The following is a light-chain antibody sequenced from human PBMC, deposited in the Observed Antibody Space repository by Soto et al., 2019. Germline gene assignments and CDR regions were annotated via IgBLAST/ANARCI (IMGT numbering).Light chain of an antibody. CDR2: DAY. CDR3: KQYNNWPQT. V-gene: IGKV3-11*01. J-gene: IGKJ1*01. CDR1: QSVSSY. Sequence: EIVLTQSPATLSLSPGERATLSCRASQSVSSYLAWYQQKPGQAPRLLIYDAYNRATGIQARFSGSGSGTDFTLTIRSLEPEDFAVYYCKQYNNWPQTFGQGTKVDIK.